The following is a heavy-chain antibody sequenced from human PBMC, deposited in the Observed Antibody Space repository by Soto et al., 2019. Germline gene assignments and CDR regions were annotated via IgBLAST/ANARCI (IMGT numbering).Heavy chain of an antibody. CDR3: ARINLPTNVPGILSLDY. D-gene: IGHD1-1*01. Sequence: GGSLRLSCAASGFTFSQYGMHWVRQAPGKGLEWVAVIWYDGSNKYYGDSVKGRFTISRDNSKNTLYLQMNSLRAEDTAVYYCARINLPTNVPGILSLDYWGQGTLVTVSS. V-gene: IGHV3-33*01. J-gene: IGHJ4*02. CDR1: GFTFSQYG. CDR2: IWYDGSNK.